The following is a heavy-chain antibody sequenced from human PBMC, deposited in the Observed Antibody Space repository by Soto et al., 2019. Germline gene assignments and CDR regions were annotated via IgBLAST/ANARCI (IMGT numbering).Heavy chain of an antibody. J-gene: IGHJ3*02. CDR1: GFTFSSYD. D-gene: IGHD6-19*01. Sequence: EVQLVESGGGLVQPGGSLRLSCAASGFTFSSYDMHWVRQATGKGLEWVSAIGTAGDTYYPGSVKGRFTISRENAKNSLYLQMNSLRAGDTAVYYCARDKSRGWYEGDAFDIWGQGTMVTVSS. CDR3: ARDKSRGWYEGDAFDI. CDR2: IGTAGDT. V-gene: IGHV3-13*01.